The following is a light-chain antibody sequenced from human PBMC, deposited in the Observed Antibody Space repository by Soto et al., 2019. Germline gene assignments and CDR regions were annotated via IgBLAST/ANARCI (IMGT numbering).Light chain of an antibody. CDR1: SSNIGSNY. J-gene: IGLJ3*02. V-gene: IGLV1-44*01. Sequence: QSVLTQPPSASGTPGQRVTISCSGSSSNIGSNYVYWYQQLPGTAPKLLIYSNDQRPSGVPDRFSGSQSGTSASLAISGLQPEDEADYYCAAWDDSLNGPVFGGGTKLTVL. CDR2: SND. CDR3: AAWDDSLNGPV.